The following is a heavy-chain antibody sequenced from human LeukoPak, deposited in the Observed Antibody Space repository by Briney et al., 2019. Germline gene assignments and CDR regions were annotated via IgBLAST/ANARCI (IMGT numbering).Heavy chain of an antibody. CDR1: GGSISSYY. J-gene: IGHJ4*02. CDR3: ARGGPRGSLWFGELLYPYYFDY. CDR2: IYYSGST. Sequence: SETLSLTCTVSGGSISSYYWSWTRQPPGKGLEWIGYIYYSGSTNYNPSLKSRVTISVDTSKNQFSLKLSSVTAADTAVYYCARGGPRGSLWFGELLYPYYFDYWGQGTLVTVSS. D-gene: IGHD3-10*01. V-gene: IGHV4-59*12.